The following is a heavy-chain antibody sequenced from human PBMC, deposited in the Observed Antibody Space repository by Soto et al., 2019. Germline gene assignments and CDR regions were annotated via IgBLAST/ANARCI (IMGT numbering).Heavy chain of an antibody. CDR1: GFTFSSYA. Sequence: GGSLRLSCAASGFTFSSYAMHWVRQAPGKGLEWVAVISYDGSNKYYADSVKGRFTISRDNSKNTLYLQMNSLRAEDTAVYYCARDGRLVVTAIVYYYYGMDVWGQGTTVTVSS. V-gene: IGHV3-30-3*01. D-gene: IGHD2-21*02. J-gene: IGHJ6*02. CDR3: ARDGRLVVTAIVYYYYGMDV. CDR2: ISYDGSNK.